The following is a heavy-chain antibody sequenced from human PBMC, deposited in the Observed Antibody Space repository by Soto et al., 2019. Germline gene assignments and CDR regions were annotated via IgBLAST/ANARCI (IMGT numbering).Heavy chain of an antibody. V-gene: IGHV1-69*08. J-gene: IGHJ4*02. CDR2: IIPILGIA. D-gene: IGHD2-8*02. Sequence: QVQLVQSGAEVKKPGSSVKVSCKASGGTFSSYTISWVRQAPGQGLEWMGRIIPILGIANYAQKFQGRVTITADKSTSTAYMELSSLRSEDTAVYYCARDAPRGGVGYGSTFDYWGQGTLVTVSS. CDR1: GGTFSSYT. CDR3: ARDAPRGGVGYGSTFDY.